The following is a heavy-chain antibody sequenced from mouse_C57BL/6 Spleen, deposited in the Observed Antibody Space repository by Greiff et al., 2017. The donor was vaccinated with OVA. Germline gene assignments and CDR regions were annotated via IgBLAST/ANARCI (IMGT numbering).Heavy chain of an antibody. CDR1: GYTFTSYW. J-gene: IGHJ4*01. CDR3: TRGDGAMDY. V-gene: IGHV1-5*01. CDR2: IYPGNSDT. Sequence: EVQLQQSGTVLARPGASVKMSCKTSGYTFTSYWMHWVKQRPGQGLEWIGAIYPGNSDTSYNQKFKGKANLTAVTSASTAYMELSSLTNEDSAVYYCTRGDGAMDYWGQGTSVTVSS.